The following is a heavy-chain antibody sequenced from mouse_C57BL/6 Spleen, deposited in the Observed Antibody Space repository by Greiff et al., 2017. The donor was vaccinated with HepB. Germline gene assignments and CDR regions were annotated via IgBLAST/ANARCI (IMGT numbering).Heavy chain of an antibody. J-gene: IGHJ3*01. CDR3: ARGEIYDGNYGAY. D-gene: IGHD2-3*01. V-gene: IGHV1-59*01. Sequence: QVQLQQPGAELVRPGTSVKLSCKASGYTFTSYWMHWVKQRPGQGLEWIGVIDPSDSYTNYNQKFKGKATLTVDTSSSTAYMQLSSLTSEDSAVYYCARGEIYDGNYGAYWGQGTLVTVSA. CDR2: IDPSDSYT. CDR1: GYTFTSYW.